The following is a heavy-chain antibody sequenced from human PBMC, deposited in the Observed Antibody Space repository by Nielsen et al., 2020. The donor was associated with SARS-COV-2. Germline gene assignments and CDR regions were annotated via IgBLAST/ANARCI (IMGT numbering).Heavy chain of an antibody. D-gene: IGHD1-14*01. Sequence: GESLKISCKGSGYSFTSYWISWVRQLPEKGLEWMGRIDPSDSYTNYSPSFQGHVTISADKSISTAYLQWSSLKASDTAMYYCARSPKPYYFDYWGQGTLVTVSS. CDR3: ARSPKPYYFDY. V-gene: IGHV5-10-1*01. CDR2: IDPSDSYT. J-gene: IGHJ4*02. CDR1: GYSFTSYW.